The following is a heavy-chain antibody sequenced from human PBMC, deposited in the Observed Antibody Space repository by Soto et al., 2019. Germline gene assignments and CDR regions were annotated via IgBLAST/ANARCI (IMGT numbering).Heavy chain of an antibody. V-gene: IGHV1-8*01. CDR1: GYTFTSYD. Sequence: ASVKVSCKASGYTFTSYDINWVRQATGQGLEWMGWMNPNSGNTGYAQKFQGRVTMTRNTSISTAYMELGSLRSEDTAVYYCARGARRSSGWYEYSLGYYYYYMDVWGKGTTVTVSS. D-gene: IGHD6-19*01. CDR3: ARGARRSSGWYEYSLGYYYYYMDV. J-gene: IGHJ6*03. CDR2: MNPNSGNT.